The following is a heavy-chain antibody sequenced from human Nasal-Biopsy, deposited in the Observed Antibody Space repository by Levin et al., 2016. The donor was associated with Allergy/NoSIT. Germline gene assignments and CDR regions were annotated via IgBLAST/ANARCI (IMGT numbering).Heavy chain of an antibody. D-gene: IGHD1-26*01. CDR2: IGWNSGDL. Sequence: GGSLRLSCATSGFSFGQYGMHWVRQAPGKGLEWVAGIGWNSGDLVYADSVKGRFTISRDNAKNSLYLQMNSLRAEDTALYFCAKTSSPIVGGTIFDYWGQGTLVTVSS. V-gene: IGHV3-9*01. CDR3: AKTSSPIVGGTIFDY. CDR1: GFSFGQYG. J-gene: IGHJ4*02.